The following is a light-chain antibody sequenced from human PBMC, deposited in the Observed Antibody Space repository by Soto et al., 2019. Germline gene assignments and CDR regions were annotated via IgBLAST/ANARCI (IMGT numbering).Light chain of an antibody. V-gene: IGLV1-51*02. CDR3: GTWDSSLSGGV. J-gene: IGLJ2*01. Sequence: QSVLTQPPSVSAAPGQKVTISCSGGSSNIGIHYVSWYQQLPGTAPKLLIYENNRRPSGIPDRFSGYKSGTSATLGITGLQTGDEADYYCGTWDSSLSGGVFGGGTKLTVL. CDR2: ENN. CDR1: SSNIGIHY.